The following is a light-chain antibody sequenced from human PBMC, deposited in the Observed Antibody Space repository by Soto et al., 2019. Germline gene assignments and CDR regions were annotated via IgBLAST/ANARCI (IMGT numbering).Light chain of an antibody. Sequence: EIVLTQSPGTLSLSPGERATLSCRASQSVSSSYLAWYQQKPGQAPRLLIYDASTRATGIPDRFSGSGSGTDFTLTISRLEPEDFAVYYCQHYDRSHRTFGQGTKVDIK. V-gene: IGKV3-20*01. J-gene: IGKJ1*01. CDR1: QSVSSSY. CDR2: DAS. CDR3: QHYDRSHRT.